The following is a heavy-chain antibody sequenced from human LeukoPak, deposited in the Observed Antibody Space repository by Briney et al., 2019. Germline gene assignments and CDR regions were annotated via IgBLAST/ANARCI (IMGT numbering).Heavy chain of an antibody. CDR3: ARDRTMAARLTPGY. J-gene: IGHJ4*02. CDR2: IKQDGSEK. Sequence: GGSLRLSCAASGFTFSSYWMSWVRQAPGKGLEWVANIKQDGSEKYYVDSVKGRFTISRDNAKNSLYLQMNSLRAEDTAVYYCARDRTMAARLTPGYWGQGTLVTVSS. V-gene: IGHV3-7*01. CDR1: GFTFSSYW. D-gene: IGHD6-6*01.